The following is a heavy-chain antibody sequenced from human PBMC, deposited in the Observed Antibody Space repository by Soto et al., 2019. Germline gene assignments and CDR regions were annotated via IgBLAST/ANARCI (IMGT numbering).Heavy chain of an antibody. CDR3: SREVTFYGLDV. V-gene: IGHV1-8*01. Sequence: QVQLVQSGAEVKKPGASVKVPCKASGYTFTSYDINWVRQATEQGLEWMGWMNPNSGNTGYAEKFQGRVTMTRNTSISTPYIELGSLRSEHTAVYYCSREVTFYGLDVWGQGTTVTVSS. CDR1: GYTFTSYD. J-gene: IGHJ6*02. CDR2: MNPNSGNT.